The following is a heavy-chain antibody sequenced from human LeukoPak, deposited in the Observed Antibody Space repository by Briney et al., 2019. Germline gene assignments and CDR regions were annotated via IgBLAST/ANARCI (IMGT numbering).Heavy chain of an antibody. D-gene: IGHD3-16*01. CDR3: ARLHDVSDY. Sequence: QPGRSRRLSCAVSGFDFSIYEMSWVRQAPGKGLECVSCISRSGSTLYYADSVKGRFTISRDNAKNSLYLQVNSLGAEDTTIYYCARLHDVSDYWGQGTLVTVSS. CDR2: ISRSGSTL. J-gene: IGHJ4*02. CDR1: GFDFSIYE. V-gene: IGHV3-48*03.